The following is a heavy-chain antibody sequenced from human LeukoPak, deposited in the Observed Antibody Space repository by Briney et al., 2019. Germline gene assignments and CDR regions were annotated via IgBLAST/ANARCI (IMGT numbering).Heavy chain of an antibody. CDR1: GYTFTSYG. V-gene: IGHV1-18*01. Sequence: ASVKVSCKASGYTFTSYGISWVRQAPGQGLEWMGWISAYNGNTNYAQKLQGRVTMTTDTSTSTAYMELRSLRSDDTAVYYCARVSVTQFLTPDAFDIWGQGTMVTVSS. J-gene: IGHJ3*02. CDR3: ARVSVTQFLTPDAFDI. D-gene: IGHD1-14*01. CDR2: ISAYNGNT.